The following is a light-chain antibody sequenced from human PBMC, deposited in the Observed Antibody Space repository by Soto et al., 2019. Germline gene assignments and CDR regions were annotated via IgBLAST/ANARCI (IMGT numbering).Light chain of an antibody. CDR2: DAS. CDR3: QQYGSSWT. CDR1: QSVSSN. V-gene: IGKV3D-15*01. J-gene: IGKJ1*01. Sequence: EIVMTQSPATLSVSPGERATLSCRASQSVSSNLAWYQQKPGQAPRLLIYDASNRATGIPARFSGSGSGADFTLTIRSLEPEDFAVYYCQQYGSSWTFGQGTKVDIK.